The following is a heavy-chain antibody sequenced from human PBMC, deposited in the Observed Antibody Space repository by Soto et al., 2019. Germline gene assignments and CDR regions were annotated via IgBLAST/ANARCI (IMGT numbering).Heavy chain of an antibody. V-gene: IGHV4-59*08. J-gene: IGHJ5*02. CDR3: ASSRYGDYRRYWFDP. D-gene: IGHD4-17*01. CDR1: GGSISSYY. CDR2: IYYSGST. Sequence: SETLSLTCTVSGGSISSYYWSWIRQPPGKGLEWIGYIYYSGSTNYNPSLKSRVTISVDTSKNQFSLKLSSVTAADTAVYYCASSRYGDYRRYWFDPWGQGTLVTVSS.